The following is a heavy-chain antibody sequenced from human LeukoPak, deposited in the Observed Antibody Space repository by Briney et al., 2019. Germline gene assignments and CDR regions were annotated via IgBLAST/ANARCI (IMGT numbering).Heavy chain of an antibody. V-gene: IGHV4-59*08. CDR1: GDSISSYY. CDR3: AASAGVTGVNWFDP. D-gene: IGHD1-14*01. Sequence: SETLSLTCTVSGDSISSYYWSWIWQPPGKGLEWIGYIYYSGSTNYNPSLKSRVTISVDTSKNQFSLKLSSVTAADTAVYYCAASAGVTGVNWFDPWGQGTLVTVSS. J-gene: IGHJ5*02. CDR2: IYYSGST.